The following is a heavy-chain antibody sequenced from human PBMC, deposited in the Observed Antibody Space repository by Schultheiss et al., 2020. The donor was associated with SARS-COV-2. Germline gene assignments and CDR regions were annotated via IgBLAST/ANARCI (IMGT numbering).Heavy chain of an antibody. V-gene: IGHV3-53*01. CDR2: IYSGGST. CDR1: GFTVSTKY. CDR3: AKDPRVTMTGGDY. J-gene: IGHJ4*02. Sequence: GGSLRLSCAASGFTVSTKYMTWVRQAPGKGLEWVSVIYSGGSTYYADSVEGRFTLSRDKSKNTLFLQMDSLRAEDTAVYYCAKDPRVTMTGGDYWGQGTLVTVSS. D-gene: IGHD3-22*01.